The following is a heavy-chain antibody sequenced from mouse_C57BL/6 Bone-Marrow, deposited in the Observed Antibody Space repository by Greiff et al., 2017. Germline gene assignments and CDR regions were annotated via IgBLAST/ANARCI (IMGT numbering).Heavy chain of an antibody. CDR3: SKDSSGYLFAY. CDR2: INPNYGTT. J-gene: IGHJ3*01. CDR1: GYSFTDYN. Sequence: EVQLQQSGPELVKPGASVKISCKASGYSFTDYNMNWVKQSNGKSLEWIGVINPNYGTTSSTPKFKGKATLTVDQSSSTAYMPLNSLTTEDSAVYYCSKDSSGYLFAYWGQGTLVTVSA. D-gene: IGHD3-2*02. V-gene: IGHV1-39*01.